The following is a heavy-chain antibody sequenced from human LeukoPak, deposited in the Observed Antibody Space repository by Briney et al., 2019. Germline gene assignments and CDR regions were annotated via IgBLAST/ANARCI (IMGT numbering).Heavy chain of an antibody. J-gene: IGHJ4*02. CDR2: ISAHNGDT. CDR1: GYTFTSYG. D-gene: IGHD1-26*01. Sequence: ASVKLSCEASGYTFTSYGISWVRQAPGQGLEWMGWISAHNGDTNYAQKFQGRVSMTTDTSTSTGYMELRSLTSDDTAVYYCARDLKRTVGATTASDYWGQGTLVTVSS. V-gene: IGHV1-18*01. CDR3: ARDLKRTVGATTASDY.